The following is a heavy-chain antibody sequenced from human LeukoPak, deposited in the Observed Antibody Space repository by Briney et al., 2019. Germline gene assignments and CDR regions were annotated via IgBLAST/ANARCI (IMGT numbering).Heavy chain of an antibody. CDR3: AKYSYGHWFDP. Sequence: PSETLPLTCAVYGGSFSGYYWSWIRQPPGKGLEWIGEINHSGSTNYNPSLKSRVTISVDTSKNQFSLKLSSVTAADTAVYYCAKYSYGHWFDPWGQGTLVTVSS. J-gene: IGHJ5*02. D-gene: IGHD5-18*01. CDR1: GGSFSGYY. V-gene: IGHV4-34*01. CDR2: INHSGST.